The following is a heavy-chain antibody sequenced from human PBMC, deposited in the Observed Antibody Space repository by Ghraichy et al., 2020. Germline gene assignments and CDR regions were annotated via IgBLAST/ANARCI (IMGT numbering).Heavy chain of an antibody. CDR1: GFSLSTSGVG. CDR2: IYWDDDK. Sequence: SGPTLVKPTQTLTLTCTFSGFSLSTSGVGVGWIRQPPGKALEWLALIYWDDDKRYSPSLKSRLTITKDTSKNQVVLTMTNMDPVDTATYYCAHSPGPGIAAAGTINWFDPWGQGTLVTVSS. V-gene: IGHV2-5*02. CDR3: AHSPGPGIAAAGTINWFDP. J-gene: IGHJ5*02. D-gene: IGHD6-13*01.